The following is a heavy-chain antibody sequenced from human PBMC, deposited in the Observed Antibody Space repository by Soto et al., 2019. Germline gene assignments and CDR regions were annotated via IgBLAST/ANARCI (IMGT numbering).Heavy chain of an antibody. CDR2: IDPSDSYT. CDR3: ARRRRGTGARGAFDI. J-gene: IGHJ3*02. Sequence: GESLKISCKGSGYSFTSYWISWVRQMPGKGLEWMGRIDPSDSYTNYSPSFQGHVTISADKSISTAYLQWSSLKASDTAMYYCARRRRGTGARGAFDIWGQGTMVTVSS. CDR1: GYSFTSYW. V-gene: IGHV5-10-1*01. D-gene: IGHD7-27*01.